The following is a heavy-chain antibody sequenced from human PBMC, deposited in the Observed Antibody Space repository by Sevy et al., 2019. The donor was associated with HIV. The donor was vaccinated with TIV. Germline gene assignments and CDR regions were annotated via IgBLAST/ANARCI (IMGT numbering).Heavy chain of an antibody. CDR3: AKHRDTLAAAAYLDH. D-gene: IGHD6-13*01. CDR1: GFTFSQYG. Sequence: GGSLRLSCAATGFTFSQYGMEWVRQAPDKGLEWVAFIRYDGSTKYYADSVKGRFTISRDNSKNMLYLQMNSLRPEDTALYSCAKHRDTLAAAAYLDHWGQGTLVTVSS. J-gene: IGHJ4*02. CDR2: IRYDGSTK. V-gene: IGHV3-30*02.